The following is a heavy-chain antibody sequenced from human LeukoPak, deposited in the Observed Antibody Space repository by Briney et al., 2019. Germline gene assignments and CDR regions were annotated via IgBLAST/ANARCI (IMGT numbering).Heavy chain of an antibody. V-gene: IGHV5-51*01. CDR1: VYSFTNYC. CDR3: ARIWLRAFDI. Sequence: HGESLQISCKGSVYSFTNYCIACLGQMPGKDRQWMGIIYPEDADTRNTPSFEGQVTISADNSISTAYLQSSSLKASDTAMYYCARIWLRAFDIWGQGTMVTVSS. J-gene: IGHJ3*02. CDR2: IYPEDADT. D-gene: IGHD3-16*01.